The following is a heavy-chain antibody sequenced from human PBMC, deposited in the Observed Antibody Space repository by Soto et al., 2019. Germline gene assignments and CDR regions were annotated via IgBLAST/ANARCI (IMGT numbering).Heavy chain of an antibody. J-gene: IGHJ6*02. V-gene: IGHV1-69*06. CDR2: IIPIFGTA. Sequence: SVKVSSKASGGTFSSYAISWVRQAPGQGLEWMGGIIPIFGTANYAQKFQARVTITADKSTSTAYMELSSLRSEDTAVYYCARDSRASMRVAKGGNYYGMDVWGQGTTVTVAS. D-gene: IGHD3-22*01. CDR1: GGTFSSYA. CDR3: ARDSRASMRVAKGGNYYGMDV.